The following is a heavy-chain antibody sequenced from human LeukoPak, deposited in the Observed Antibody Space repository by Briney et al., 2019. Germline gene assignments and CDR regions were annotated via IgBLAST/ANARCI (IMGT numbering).Heavy chain of an antibody. D-gene: IGHD3-10*01. Sequence: GASVKVSCKASGYTFTGYYMHWVRQAPGQGLEWMGWINPNSGGTNYAQKFQGRVTMTRDTSISTAYMELSRLRSDDTAVYYCATETTTMVRGVRYNWFDPWGQGTLVTVSS. CDR2: INPNSGGT. J-gene: IGHJ5*02. CDR1: GYTFTGYY. V-gene: IGHV1-2*02. CDR3: ATETTTMVRGVRYNWFDP.